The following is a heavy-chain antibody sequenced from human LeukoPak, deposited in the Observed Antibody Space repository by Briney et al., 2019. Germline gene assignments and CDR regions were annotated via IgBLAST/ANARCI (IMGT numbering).Heavy chain of an antibody. D-gene: IGHD1-26*01. CDR1: GFTFSSYW. J-gene: IGHJ4*02. Sequence: GGFLRLSCAASGFTFSSYWMHWVRQAPGKGPVWVSRINSDGSSTSYADSVKGRLTISRDNAKNMLYLQMNSLRAEDTAVYYCARDLGRVGAVGNWGQGTLVIVSS. V-gene: IGHV3-74*01. CDR3: ARDLGRVGAVGN. CDR2: INSDGSST.